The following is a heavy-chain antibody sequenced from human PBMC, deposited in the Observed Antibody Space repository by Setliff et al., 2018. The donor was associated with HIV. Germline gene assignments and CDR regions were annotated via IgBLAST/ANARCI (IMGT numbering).Heavy chain of an antibody. CDR2: ISPRGIS. Sequence: PSETLSLTCTVSGDSISSSIYYWGWVRQPPGKGLEWIGPISPRGISTYHPSLKSRVTISRDTSKNQGSLKLSSVTAADTALYYCARAPTVVTLLDYWGQGTRVT. V-gene: IGHV4-61*05. J-gene: IGHJ4*02. CDR3: ARAPTVVTLLDY. D-gene: IGHD4-17*01. CDR1: GDSISSSIYY.